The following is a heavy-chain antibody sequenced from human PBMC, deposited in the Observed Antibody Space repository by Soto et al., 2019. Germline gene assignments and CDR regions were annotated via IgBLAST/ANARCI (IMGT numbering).Heavy chain of an antibody. CDR1: GFTFSSYS. CDR2: ISSSSSTI. J-gene: IGHJ5*02. Sequence: EVQLVESGGGLVQPGGSLRLSCAASGFTFSSYSMTWVRQAPGKVLAGVSYISSSSSTIYYADSVKGRFTSSRDNAKNSLYLQMNSLRDEDTVVYYCARESRFLEWLSLNWFDPWGQGTLVTVSS. V-gene: IGHV3-48*02. CDR3: ARESRFLEWLSLNWFDP. D-gene: IGHD3-3*01.